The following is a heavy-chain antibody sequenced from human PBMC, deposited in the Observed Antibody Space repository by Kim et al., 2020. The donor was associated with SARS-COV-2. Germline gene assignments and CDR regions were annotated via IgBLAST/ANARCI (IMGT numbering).Heavy chain of an antibody. D-gene: IGHD2-15*01. V-gene: IGHV3-23*01. CDR2: ISGSGGTT. J-gene: IGHJ4*02. CDR3: AKVPLPVLYCGGGKCYYLDY. Sequence: GGSLRLSCAASGFIFSNYDMSWVRQAPGKGLEWVSGISGSGGTTHYAESVEGRFTVSRDNSKKTLYLQMNSLRVEDTAVYYCAKVPLPVLYCGGGKCYYLDYWGQGTLVTVSS. CDR1: GFIFSNYD.